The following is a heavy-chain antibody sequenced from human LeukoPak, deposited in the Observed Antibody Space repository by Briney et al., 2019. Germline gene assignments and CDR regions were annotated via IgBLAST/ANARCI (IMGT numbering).Heavy chain of an antibody. D-gene: IGHD2-21*02. CDR2: INLNSGGT. CDR3: ARDGHIVVVTAIRNYYYMDV. V-gene: IGHV1-2*02. CDR1: VYTFTLYY. J-gene: IGHJ6*03. Sequence: GASVTVSDKPSVYTFTLYYMHWVRQAPGQGLAWMGWINLNSGGTTYAQKFQGRVAMTRDTSISTAYMELSRLRSDDTAVYYCARDGHIVVVTAIRNYYYMDVWGKGTTVTVSS.